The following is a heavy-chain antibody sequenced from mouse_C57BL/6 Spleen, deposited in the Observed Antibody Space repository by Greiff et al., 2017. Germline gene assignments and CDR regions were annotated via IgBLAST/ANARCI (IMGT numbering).Heavy chain of an antibody. J-gene: IGHJ2*01. V-gene: IGHV1-50*01. CDR2: IDPSDSYT. Sequence: VQLQQPGAELVKPRASVKLSCKASGYTFTSYWMQWVKQRPGQGLEWIGEIDPSDSYTNYNQKFKGKATLTVDTSSSTAYMQLSSLTSEDSAVYYCARSPITTVVATDFDYWGQGTTLTVSS. CDR1: GYTFTSYW. CDR3: ARSPITTVVATDFDY. D-gene: IGHD1-1*01.